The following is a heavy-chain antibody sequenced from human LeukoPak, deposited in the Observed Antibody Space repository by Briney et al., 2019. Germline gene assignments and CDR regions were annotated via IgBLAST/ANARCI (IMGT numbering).Heavy chain of an antibody. V-gene: IGHV1-69*13. Sequence: SVKVSCKAAGGSFSSYAISLVRQAPGQGLEWMGGIIPIFGTANYAQKFQGRVTITAAESTSTAYMELSSLRSEDTAVYYCARDEGGPYGLNFDYWGQGTLVTVSS. J-gene: IGHJ4*02. CDR1: GGSFSSYA. CDR2: IIPIFGTA. D-gene: IGHD3-10*01. CDR3: ARDEGGPYGLNFDY.